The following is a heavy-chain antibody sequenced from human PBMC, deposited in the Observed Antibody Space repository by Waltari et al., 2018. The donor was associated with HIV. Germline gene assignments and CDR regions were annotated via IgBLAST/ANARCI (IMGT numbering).Heavy chain of an antibody. CDR1: GGSISSGGYY. D-gene: IGHD1-7*01. CDR3: ARALGITGTTLNSDPPRNWYFDL. V-gene: IGHV4-31*03. CDR2: IYYSGST. Sequence: QVQLQESGPGLVKPSQTLSLTCTVSGGSISSGGYYWSWIRQHPGKGLEWTGYIYYSGSTYYNPSLKSRVTISVDTSKNQFSLKLSSVTAADTAVYYCARALGITGTTLNSDPPRNWYFDLWGRGTLVTVSS. J-gene: IGHJ2*01.